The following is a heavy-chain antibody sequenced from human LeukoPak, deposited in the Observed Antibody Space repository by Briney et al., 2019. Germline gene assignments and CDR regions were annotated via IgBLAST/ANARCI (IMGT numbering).Heavy chain of an antibody. CDR2: ISSNGGGT. CDR3: ARIASTPPFTDY. Sequence: SGGSLRLSCAASGFTFSSYAMHWVRQAPGKGLEYVSAISSNGGGTYYANSVKGRFTISRDNSKNTLYLQMGSLRTEDMAVYYCARIASTPPFTDYWGQGTLVTVPS. CDR1: GFTFSSYA. V-gene: IGHV3-64*01. J-gene: IGHJ4*02. D-gene: IGHD5/OR15-5a*01.